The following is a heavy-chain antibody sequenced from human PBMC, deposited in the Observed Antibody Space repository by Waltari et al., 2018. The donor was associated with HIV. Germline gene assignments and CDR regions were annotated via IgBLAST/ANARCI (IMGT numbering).Heavy chain of an antibody. CDR3: ARVWLSRGYYL. J-gene: IGHJ4*02. V-gene: IGHV4-31*03. Sequence: QVQLQESGPGLVKHSQTLSLTCTVSGGSISSSGYYWSWIRQHPGKGLEWSGYIDYSGSTYYTPSLKSRLTISVDTSKNPFSLKLNSVTAADTAVYYCARVWLSRGYYLWGQGTLVTVSS. CDR2: IDYSGST. CDR1: GGSISSSGYY. D-gene: IGHD3-22*01.